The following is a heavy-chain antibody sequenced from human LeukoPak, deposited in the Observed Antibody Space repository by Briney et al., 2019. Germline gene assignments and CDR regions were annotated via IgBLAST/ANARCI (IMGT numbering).Heavy chain of an antibody. J-gene: IGHJ4*02. Sequence: SETLSLTCTVSGGSISSYYWSWIRQPPGKGLEWIGNIYYTGSTNYNPSLKSRVSISVDTSKNQFSLKLSSVTAADTAVYYCARAFSSGWYPYSIGGLWFDYWGQGTLVTVSS. CDR2: IYYTGST. D-gene: IGHD6-19*01. V-gene: IGHV4-59*01. CDR1: GGSISSYY. CDR3: ARAFSSGWYPYSIGGLWFDY.